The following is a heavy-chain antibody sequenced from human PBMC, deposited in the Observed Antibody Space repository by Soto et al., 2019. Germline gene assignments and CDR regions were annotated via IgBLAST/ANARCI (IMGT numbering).Heavy chain of an antibody. CDR1: GGSISSSNW. CDR2: IYHSGST. D-gene: IGHD3-10*01. CDR3: ARDYMARGVMRGFDP. V-gene: IGHV4-4*02. Sequence: QVQLQESGPGLVKPSGTLSLTCAVSGGSISSSNWWSWVRQPPGKGLEWIGEIYHSGSTNYNPSLKSQVPLAVDKSKTQFSLRLSSGTAADTAVYYCARDYMARGVMRGFDPWGQGTLVTVSS. J-gene: IGHJ5*02.